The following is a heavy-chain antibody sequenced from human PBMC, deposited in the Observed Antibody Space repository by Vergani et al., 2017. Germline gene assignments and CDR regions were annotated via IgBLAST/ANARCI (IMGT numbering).Heavy chain of an antibody. J-gene: IGHJ6*03. CDR2: IYYSGST. Sequence: QVQLQESGPGLVKPSETLSLTCTVSGGSISSYYWSWIRQPPGKGLEWIGYIYYSGSTNYNPSLKSGVTISVDTSKNQFSLRLSSVTAADTAVYYCARDRGPVRGTTSNYYYMDVWGKGTTVTVSS. CDR1: GGSISSYY. D-gene: IGHD1-7*01. V-gene: IGHV4-59*01. CDR3: ARDRGPVRGTTSNYYYMDV.